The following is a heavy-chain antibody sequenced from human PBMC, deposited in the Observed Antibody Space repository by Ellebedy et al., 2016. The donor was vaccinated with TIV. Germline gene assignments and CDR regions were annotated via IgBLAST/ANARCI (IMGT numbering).Heavy chain of an antibody. J-gene: IGHJ4*02. CDR1: GFTVSSNY. Sequence: GGSLRLSCAASGFTVSSNYMSWVRQAPGKGLEWVANIKQDGSEKYYVDSVKGRFTISRDNAKNSLYLQMNSLRAEDTAVYYCARDLPSEDSGNYYDSSGYYYGWGQGTLVTVSS. CDR3: ARDLPSEDSGNYYDSSGYYYG. D-gene: IGHD3-22*01. V-gene: IGHV3-7*01. CDR2: IKQDGSEK.